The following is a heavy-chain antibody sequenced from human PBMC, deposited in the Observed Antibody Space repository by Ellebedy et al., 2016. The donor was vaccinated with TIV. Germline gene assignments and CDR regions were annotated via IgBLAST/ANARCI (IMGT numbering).Heavy chain of an antibody. CDR2: IYYSGST. V-gene: IGHV4-39*07. CDR3: ARGSSSSSWYGLGYYYYGMDV. J-gene: IGHJ6*02. Sequence: SETLSLXXTVSGGSISSSSYYWGWIRQPPGKGLEWIGSIYYSGSTYYNPSLKSRVTISVDTSKNQFSLKLSSVTAADTAVYYCARGSSSSSWYGLGYYYYGMDVWGQGTTVTVSS. D-gene: IGHD6-13*01. CDR1: GGSISSSSYY.